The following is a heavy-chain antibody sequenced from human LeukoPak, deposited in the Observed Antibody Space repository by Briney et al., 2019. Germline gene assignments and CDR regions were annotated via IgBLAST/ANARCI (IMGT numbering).Heavy chain of an antibody. V-gene: IGHV3-66*01. CDR2: IYSGGST. CDR3: ASSSHG. Sequence: GGSLRLSCAASGFTFSNYAMHWVRQAPGKGLEWVSVIYSGGSTYYADSVKGRFTISRDNSKNTLYLQMNSLRAEDTAVYYCASSSHGWGQGTLVTVSS. CDR1: GFTFSNYA. J-gene: IGHJ4*02.